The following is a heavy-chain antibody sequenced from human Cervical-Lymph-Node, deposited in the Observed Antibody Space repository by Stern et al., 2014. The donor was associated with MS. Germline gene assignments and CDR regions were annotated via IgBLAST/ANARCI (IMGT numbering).Heavy chain of an antibody. Sequence: QVQLVQSGAEVTKPGASVKVSCKASGYTFTSYYMHWVRQAPGQGLEWMGIINPSCGSTSYAQKFQGRVTMTRDTSTSTVYMELSSLRSEDTAVYYCARVGATGGWWFDPWGQGTLVTVSS. D-gene: IGHD1-26*01. V-gene: IGHV1-46*03. CDR3: ARVGATGGWWFDP. CDR1: GYTFTSYY. CDR2: INPSCGST. J-gene: IGHJ5*02.